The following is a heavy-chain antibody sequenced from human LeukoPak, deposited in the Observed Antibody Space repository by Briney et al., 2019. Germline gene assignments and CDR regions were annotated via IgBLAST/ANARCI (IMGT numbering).Heavy chain of an antibody. CDR1: GGTFSSYA. CDR3: ASSNYYGSGSYYKPVDY. CDR2: IIPILGIA. J-gene: IGHJ4*02. D-gene: IGHD3-10*01. V-gene: IGHV1-69*04. Sequence: ASVKVSCKASGGTFSSYAISWVRQAPGQGLEWMGRIIPILGIANYAQKFQGRVTITADKSTSTAYMELSSLRSEDTAVYYCASSNYYGSGSYYKPVDYWGQGTLVTVSS.